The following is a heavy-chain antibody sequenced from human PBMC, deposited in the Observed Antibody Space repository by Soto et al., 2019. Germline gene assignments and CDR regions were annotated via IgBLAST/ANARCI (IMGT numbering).Heavy chain of an antibody. CDR2: ISGSGGII. CDR3: AKGDRIQLWLSRFDY. CDR1: GYTFSSYA. V-gene: IGHV3-23*01. D-gene: IGHD5-18*01. J-gene: IGHJ4*02. Sequence: AGSLILSFATSGYTFSSYAMSWVRQAPGKGLEWVSAISGSGGIIYYADSVKGRFTISRDNSKNTLYLQMNSLRAEETAVYYCAKGDRIQLWLSRFDYWGQGTLVTVSS.